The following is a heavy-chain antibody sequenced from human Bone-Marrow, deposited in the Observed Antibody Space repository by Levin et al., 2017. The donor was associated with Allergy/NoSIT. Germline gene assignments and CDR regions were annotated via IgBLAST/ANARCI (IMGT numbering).Heavy chain of an antibody. Sequence: ASETLSLTCTVSGGSVSSSLYYWAWIRQPPGKGLEWIGSFYYSGSTFYNPSLESRVTISVDTSKNNFSLRLSSVTAADTAKYYCARDNSGTYGDAFDVWGQGTMVTVSS. J-gene: IGHJ3*01. CDR3: ARDNSGTYGDAFDV. D-gene: IGHD1-26*01. CDR1: GGSVSSSLYY. CDR2: FYYSGST. V-gene: IGHV4-39*07.